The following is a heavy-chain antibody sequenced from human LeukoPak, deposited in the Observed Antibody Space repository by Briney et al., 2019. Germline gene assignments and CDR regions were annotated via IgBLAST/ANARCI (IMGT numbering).Heavy chain of an antibody. J-gene: IGHJ4*02. CDR3: ARDGTAVAGLDY. Sequence: ASVKVSCKASGYTFTGYYMHWVRQAPGQGLEWMRWINPNSGGTNYAQKFQGRVTMTRDTSISTAYMELSRLRSDDTAVYYCARDGTAVAGLDYWGQGTLVTVSS. CDR2: INPNSGGT. CDR1: GYTFTGYY. V-gene: IGHV1-2*02. D-gene: IGHD6-19*01.